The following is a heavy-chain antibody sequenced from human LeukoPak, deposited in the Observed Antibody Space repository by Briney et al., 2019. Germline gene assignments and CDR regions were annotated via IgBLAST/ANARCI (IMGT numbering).Heavy chain of an antibody. J-gene: IGHJ6*02. CDR3: ARYGSGSPVRASYYYGMDV. CDR1: GGTFSSYA. V-gene: IGHV1-69*04. Sequence: GASVKVSCKASGGTFSSYAISWVRQAPGRGLEWMGRIIPILGIANYAQKFQGRVTITADKSTSTAYMELSSLRSEDTAVYYCARYGSGSPVRASYYYGMDVWGQGTTVTVSS. CDR2: IIPILGIA. D-gene: IGHD3-10*01.